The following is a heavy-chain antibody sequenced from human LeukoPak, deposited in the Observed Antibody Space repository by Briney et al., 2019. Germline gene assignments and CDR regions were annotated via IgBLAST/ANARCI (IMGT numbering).Heavy chain of an antibody. Sequence: GGSLRLSCAPSGFTFSEYDMHCVRQATGKGLEWVSAICTAGDTYYTGAVKGRFTISRENARTSLYLKMNSLRAGETAVYYCARVAKERVGGVYYFDYWGQGTLVSVSS. CDR1: GFTFSEYD. CDR2: ICTAGDT. D-gene: IGHD1-1*01. CDR3: ARVAKERVGGVYYFDY. J-gene: IGHJ4*02. V-gene: IGHV3-13*01.